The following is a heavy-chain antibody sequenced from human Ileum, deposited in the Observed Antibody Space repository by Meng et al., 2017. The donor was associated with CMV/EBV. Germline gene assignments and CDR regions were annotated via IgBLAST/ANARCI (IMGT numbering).Heavy chain of an antibody. D-gene: IGHD4-23*01. Sequence: VSGGSIRSDYCWIWVRQPPGKGLEWVGKIHHSEGTNYNPSLKSRVTISVDKSENQFSLKLISVTAADTAVYYCARLPVGETRHYFDYWGQGTLVTVSS. CDR3: ARLPVGETRHYFDY. V-gene: IGHV4-4*02. CDR1: GGSIRSDYC. CDR2: IHHSEGT. J-gene: IGHJ4*02.